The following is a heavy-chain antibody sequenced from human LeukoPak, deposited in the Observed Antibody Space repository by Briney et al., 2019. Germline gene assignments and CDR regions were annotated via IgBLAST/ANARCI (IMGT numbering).Heavy chain of an antibody. V-gene: IGHV1-3*01. Sequence: ASVKVSCKASGYTFTSYGITWVRQAPGQRLEWMGWINAGNGNTKYSQKFQGRVTITRDTSASTAYMELSSLRSEDTAVYYCARERRSPRYFDLRGRGTLVTVSA. CDR1: GYTFTSYG. CDR2: INAGNGNT. CDR3: ARERRSPRYFDL. J-gene: IGHJ2*01.